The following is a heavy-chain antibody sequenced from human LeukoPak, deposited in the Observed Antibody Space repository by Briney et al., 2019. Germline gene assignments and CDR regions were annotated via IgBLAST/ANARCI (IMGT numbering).Heavy chain of an antibody. CDR3: ARDSSYGSGSYEYFDF. CDR2: IYGSGST. J-gene: IGHJ4*02. D-gene: IGHD3-10*01. CDR1: GGSVRSASYY. V-gene: IGHV4-61*02. Sequence: SETLSLTCTVSGGSVRSASYYWSWIRRGAGKGLEWIGRIYGSGSTNYNPSLKSRLSMSVDTSKKQFFLKLSSVTAADTAIYYCARDSSYGSGSYEYFDFWGQGILVTVSS.